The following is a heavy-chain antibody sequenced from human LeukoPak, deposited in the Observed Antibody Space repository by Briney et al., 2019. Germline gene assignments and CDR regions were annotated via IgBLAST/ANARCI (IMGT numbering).Heavy chain of an antibody. CDR2: IYSSGST. D-gene: IGHD6-13*01. V-gene: IGHV4-4*07. J-gene: IGHJ3*02. Sequence: KPSETLSLTCTVSGGSINDYYWTWIRQPAEKGLEWIGRIYSSGSTSYSPSLKSRVTMSVDTSKNQFSLNLNSVTAADTAVYYCARGGPPGIAAAGTAAFDTWGQGTMVTVSS. CDR3: ARGGPPGIAAAGTAAFDT. CDR1: GGSINDYY.